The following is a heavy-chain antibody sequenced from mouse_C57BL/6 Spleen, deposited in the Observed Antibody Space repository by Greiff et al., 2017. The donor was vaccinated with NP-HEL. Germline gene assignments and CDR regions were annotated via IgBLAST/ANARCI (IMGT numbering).Heavy chain of an antibody. CDR2: RRRGGSDT. Sequence: EVLLVESGGDLVKPGGSLKLSCAASGYTFSSYGMSWVRQTPDKRLEWGGRRRRGGSDTDYPDSVKGRGIITRDNAKNTLYLQMSSMKSEDTAKYYCARRRDDVSFYYFDDWGQGTTLTVSS. CDR3: ARRRDDVSFYYFDD. CDR1: GYTFSSYG. J-gene: IGHJ2*01. V-gene: IGHV5-6*01. D-gene: IGHD2-3*01.